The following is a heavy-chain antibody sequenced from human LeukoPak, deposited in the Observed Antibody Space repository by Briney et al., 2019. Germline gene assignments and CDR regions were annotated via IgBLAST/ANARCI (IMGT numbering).Heavy chain of an antibody. CDR1: GFTFSSYA. V-gene: IGHV3-23*01. CDR2: ISASGGST. D-gene: IGHD3-10*01. Sequence: RGGSLRLSCAASGFTFSSYAMSWVRQAPGKGLEWVSIISASGGSTYYADSVKGRFTISRDKSKNYLQMNSLRGDDTAIYYCAKDVRVGEYYGSGSYFDYWGQGTLVTVSS. CDR3: AKDVRVGEYYGSGSYFDY. J-gene: IGHJ4*02.